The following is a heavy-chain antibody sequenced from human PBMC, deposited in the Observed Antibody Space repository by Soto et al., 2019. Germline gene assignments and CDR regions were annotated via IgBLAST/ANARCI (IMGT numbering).Heavy chain of an antibody. CDR2: VYSGGDT. D-gene: IGHD3-10*01. CDR3: ARKTDSIPSGGDV. V-gene: IGHV3-53*04. CDR1: GFAVRHNY. J-gene: IGHJ6*03. Sequence: EVQLVESGGGLVQPGGSLRLSCTASGFAVRHNYMTWVRQAPGKGLEWVSVVYSGGDTAYADSVKGRFTISRHTSQNTLYLQMNSLRAEDTAVYYCARKTDSIPSGGDVWGKGTAVTVS.